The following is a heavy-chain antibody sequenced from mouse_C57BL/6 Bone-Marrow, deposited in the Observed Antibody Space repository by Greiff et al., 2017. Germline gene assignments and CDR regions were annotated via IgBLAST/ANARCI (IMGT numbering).Heavy chain of an antibody. D-gene: IGHD4-1*01. J-gene: IGHJ2*01. CDR2: IYPGGGYT. CDR3: AKSNWGFDY. V-gene: IGHV1-63*01. CDR1: GYTFTNYW. Sequence: QVQLQQSGAELVRPGTSVKMSCKASGYTFTNYWIGWAKQRPGHGLEWIGDIYPGGGYTSYNEKFKGKATLTVDKSSSTAYMQFSSLTSEDADIYYCAKSNWGFDYWGQGTTLTVSS.